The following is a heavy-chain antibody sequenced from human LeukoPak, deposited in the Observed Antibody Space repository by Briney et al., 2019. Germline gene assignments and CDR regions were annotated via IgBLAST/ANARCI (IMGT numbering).Heavy chain of an antibody. Sequence: ASVKVSCKASGYTFTSYDINWVRQATGQGLEWMGWMNPNSGNTGYAQKFQGRVTMTWNTSISTAYMELSSLRSEDTAVYYCARGRLAAAGRNWFDPWGQGTLVTVSS. CDR1: GYTFTSYD. CDR3: ARGRLAAAGRNWFDP. V-gene: IGHV1-8*01. CDR2: MNPNSGNT. D-gene: IGHD6-13*01. J-gene: IGHJ5*02.